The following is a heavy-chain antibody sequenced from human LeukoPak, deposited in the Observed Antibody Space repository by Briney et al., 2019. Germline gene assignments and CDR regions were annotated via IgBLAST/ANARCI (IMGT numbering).Heavy chain of an antibody. D-gene: IGHD3-22*01. V-gene: IGHV3-48*01. J-gene: IGHJ4*02. Sequence: PGGSLRRSCAASGFTFSTYSINWVRQSPGKGLEWLSYISSSSSTIYYADSVKGRFTISRDNAKDSLYLQMNSLRAEDTAVYYCARDSSGFPHDYWGQGTLVTVSS. CDR1: GFTFSTYS. CDR2: ISSSSSTI. CDR3: ARDSSGFPHDY.